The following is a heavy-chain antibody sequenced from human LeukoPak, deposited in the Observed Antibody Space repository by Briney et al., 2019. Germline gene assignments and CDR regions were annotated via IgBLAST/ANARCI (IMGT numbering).Heavy chain of an antibody. CDR3: ARGYSGSYLPDY. J-gene: IGHJ4*02. V-gene: IGHV3-21*01. Sequence: PGGSLRLSCAASGFTLSSYSMNWVRQAPGKGLEWVSSISSSSSYIYYADSVKGRFTISRDNAKISLDLQMNSLRAEDTAVYYCARGYSGSYLPDYWGQGTLVTVSS. CDR1: GFTLSSYS. D-gene: IGHD1-26*01. CDR2: ISSSSSYI.